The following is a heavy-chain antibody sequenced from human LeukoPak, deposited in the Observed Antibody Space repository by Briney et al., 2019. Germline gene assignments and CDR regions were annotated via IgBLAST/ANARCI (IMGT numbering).Heavy chain of an antibody. D-gene: IGHD3-10*01. CDR1: GFTFSSYA. CDR2: VSSNGAKT. V-gene: IGHV3-23*01. CDR3: ARDRGAGSYN. Sequence: GGSLRLSCAASGFTFSSYAITWVRQAPGKGLEWVSAVSSNGAKTYYADSVKGRFTISRDNYKNMVFLQMNSLRAEDTAVYYCARDRGAGSYNWGQGTLVTVSS. J-gene: IGHJ4*02.